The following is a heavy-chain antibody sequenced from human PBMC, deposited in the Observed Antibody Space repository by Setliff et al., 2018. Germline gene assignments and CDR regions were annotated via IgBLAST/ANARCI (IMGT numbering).Heavy chain of an antibody. Sequence: GGSLRLSCAASGFTFSTYGLNWVRQSPGKGLEWISYLNNDGTTIYYADSVRGRFTISRDNARDSLYVPMNSLRAEDTAVYYCASVIYGTTRGGFDYWGQGTLVTVSS. CDR1: GFTFSTYG. D-gene: IGHD3-10*01. J-gene: IGHJ4*02. CDR3: ASVIYGTTRGGFDY. CDR2: LNNDGTTI. V-gene: IGHV3-48*04.